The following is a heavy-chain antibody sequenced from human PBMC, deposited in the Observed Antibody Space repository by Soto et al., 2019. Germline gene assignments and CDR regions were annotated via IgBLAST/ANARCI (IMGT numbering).Heavy chain of an antibody. CDR1: GGSFSGYY. CDR3: ASGYLSSGWYNGYGMDV. Sequence: KPSETLSLTCAVYGGSFSGYYWGWIRQPPGKGLEWIGEINHSGSTNYNPSLKSRVTISVDTSKNQFSLKLSSVTAADTAVYYCASGYLSSGWYNGYGMDVWGQGTTVTVSS. CDR2: INHSGST. J-gene: IGHJ6*02. D-gene: IGHD6-19*01. V-gene: IGHV4-34*01.